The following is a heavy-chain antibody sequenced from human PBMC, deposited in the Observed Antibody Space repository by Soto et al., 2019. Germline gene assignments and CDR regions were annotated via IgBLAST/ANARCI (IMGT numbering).Heavy chain of an antibody. D-gene: IGHD3-16*02. J-gene: IGHJ5*02. CDR2: INHSGST. V-gene: IGHV4-34*01. Sequence: PSETLSLTCAVYGGSFSGYYWSWIRQPPGKGLEWIGEINHSGSTNYSPSLKSRVTISVDTSKNQFSLKLSSVTAADTAVYYCARGRGVWGSYHYNWFDPWGQGTLVTVSS. CDR1: GGSFSGYY. CDR3: ARGRGVWGSYHYNWFDP.